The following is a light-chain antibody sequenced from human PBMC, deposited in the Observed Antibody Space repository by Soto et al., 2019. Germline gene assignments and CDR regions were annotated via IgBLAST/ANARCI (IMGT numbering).Light chain of an antibody. CDR3: QQSYKMPS. V-gene: IGKV1-39*01. J-gene: IGKJ5*01. CDR2: ATS. Sequence: EIPLTQSPSSLAASVGDRLTLTCRASRHVSLYLNWYQHKPGKGPTLLIHATSNLQIGVPSRFSGSGSGTEFTLTISSLEPEDFGTYYRQQSYKMPSFGQGTRLVIK. CDR1: RHVSLY.